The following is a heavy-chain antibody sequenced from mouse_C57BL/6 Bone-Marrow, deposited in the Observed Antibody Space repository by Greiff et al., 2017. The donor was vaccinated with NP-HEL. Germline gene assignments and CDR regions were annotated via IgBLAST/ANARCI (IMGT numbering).Heavy chain of an antibody. CDR2: IYPGSGST. J-gene: IGHJ4*01. CDR1: GYTFTSYW. V-gene: IGHV1-55*01. D-gene: IGHD2-2*01. CDR3: ARVVTYYYYAMDY. Sequence: VQLKQPGAELVKPGASVKMSCKASGYTFTSYWITWVKQRPGQGLEWIGDIYPGSGSTNYNEKFKSKATLTVDTSSSTAYMQLSSLTSEDSAVYYCARVVTYYYYAMDYWGQGTSVTVSS.